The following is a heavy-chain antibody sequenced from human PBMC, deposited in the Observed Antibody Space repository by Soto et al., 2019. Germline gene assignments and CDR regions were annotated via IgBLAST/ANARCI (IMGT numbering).Heavy chain of an antibody. CDR1: GYSFTSYW. Sequence: PGESLKISCKGSGYSFTSYWIAWVRQMPGKGLEWMAIINPGDSETKYSPSFQGQVTISADKSINTAFLQWGSLKASDTAMYYCARHYYSYGTLIYYGMDVWGQGTTVTVSS. CDR3: ARHYYSYGTLIYYGMDV. J-gene: IGHJ6*02. D-gene: IGHD5-18*01. CDR2: INPGDSET. V-gene: IGHV5-51*01.